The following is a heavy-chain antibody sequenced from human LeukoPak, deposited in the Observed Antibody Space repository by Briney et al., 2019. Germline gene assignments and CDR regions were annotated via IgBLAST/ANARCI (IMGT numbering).Heavy chain of an antibody. CDR1: GFTFSSYS. CDR2: ISSSSSYI. CDR3: ARGGSGWHLFAAFDI. Sequence: GGSLRLSCAASGFTFSSYSMNWVRQAQGKGLEWVSCISSSSSYIYYADSVKGRFTISRDNAKNSLYLQMNSLRAEDTAVYYCARGGSGWHLFAAFDIWGQGTMVTVSS. J-gene: IGHJ3*02. D-gene: IGHD6-19*01. V-gene: IGHV3-21*01.